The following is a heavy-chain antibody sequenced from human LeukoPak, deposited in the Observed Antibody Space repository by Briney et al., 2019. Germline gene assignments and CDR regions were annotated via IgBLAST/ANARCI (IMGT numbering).Heavy chain of an antibody. CDR1: GFTFSSYW. D-gene: IGHD2-15*01. Sequence: GGSLRLSCAASGFTFSSYWMSWVRQAPGKGLEWVANIKQDGSEKYYVDSVKGRFTISRDNAKNSLYLQMNSLRAEDTAVYYCARVGYCSGGSCLHFDYWGQGTLVTVSS. CDR3: ARVGYCSGGSCLHFDY. V-gene: IGHV3-7*01. J-gene: IGHJ4*02. CDR2: IKQDGSEK.